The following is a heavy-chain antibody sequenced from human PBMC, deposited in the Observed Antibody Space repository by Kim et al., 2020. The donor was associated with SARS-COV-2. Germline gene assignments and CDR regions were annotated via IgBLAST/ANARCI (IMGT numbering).Heavy chain of an antibody. J-gene: IGHJ4*02. CDR1: GYTFTSYY. CDR3: ARAGKKRYSSSWLYYFDY. D-gene: IGHD6-13*01. Sequence: ASVKVSCKASGYTFTSYYMHWVRQAPGQGLEWMGIINPSGGSTSYAQKFQGRVTMTRDTSTSTVYMELSSLRSEDTAVYYCARAGKKRYSSSWLYYFDYWGQGTLVTVSS. V-gene: IGHV1-46*01. CDR2: INPSGGST.